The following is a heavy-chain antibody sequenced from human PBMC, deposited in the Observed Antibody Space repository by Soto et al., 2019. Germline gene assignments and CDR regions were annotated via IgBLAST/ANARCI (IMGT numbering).Heavy chain of an antibody. CDR2: IWYDGSNK. CDR3: AREGGIHYDFWSGYPYFDY. CDR1: GFTFSSYG. J-gene: IGHJ4*02. D-gene: IGHD3-3*01. V-gene: IGHV3-33*01. Sequence: QVQLVESGGGVVQPGRSLRLSCAASGFTFSSYGMHWVRQAPGKGLEWVAVIWYDGSNKYYADSVKGRFTISRDNSKNTLYLHMNSLRAEHTAVYYCAREGGIHYDFWSGYPYFDYWGQGTLVTVSS.